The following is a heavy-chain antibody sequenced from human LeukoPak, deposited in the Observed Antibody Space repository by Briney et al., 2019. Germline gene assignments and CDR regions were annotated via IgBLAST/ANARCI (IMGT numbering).Heavy chain of an antibody. CDR3: ARDHCSGGSCYSYYYYGMDV. CDR2: IIPILGIA. V-gene: IGHV1-69*04. Sequence: ASVKVSCKASGGTFSSYAISWVRQAPGQGLEWMGRIIPILGIANYAQKFQGRVTITADKSTSTAYMELSSLRSEDTAVYYCARDHCSGGSCYSYYYYGMDVWGQGTTVTVSS. D-gene: IGHD2-15*01. CDR1: GGTFSSYA. J-gene: IGHJ6*02.